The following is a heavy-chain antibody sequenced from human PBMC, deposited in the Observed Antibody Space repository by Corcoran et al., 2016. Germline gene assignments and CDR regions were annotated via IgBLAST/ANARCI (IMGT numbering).Heavy chain of an antibody. CDR1: GFTFSSYW. V-gene: IGHV3-74*01. Sequence: EVQLVESGGGLVQPGGSLRLSCAASGFTFSSYWMHRVRQAPGKGLVWVSRINSDGGSTRYADSVKGRFTISRDNAKNTLYLQMNSLRAEDTAVYYCAREGLGYGSGFDYWGQGTLVTVSS. CDR2: INSDGGST. CDR3: AREGLGYGSGFDY. J-gene: IGHJ4*02. D-gene: IGHD3-10*01.